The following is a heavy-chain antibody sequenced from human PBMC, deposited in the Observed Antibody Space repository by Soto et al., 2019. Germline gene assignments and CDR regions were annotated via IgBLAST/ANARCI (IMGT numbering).Heavy chain of an antibody. CDR2: IKADGSET. CDR3: AKGGHIDF. J-gene: IGHJ4*02. D-gene: IGHD3-16*01. CDR1: GFSFSTYW. V-gene: IGHV3-7*03. Sequence: GGSLRLSCVASGFSFSTYWMSWVRQVPGTGLEWVANIKADGSETHYVDSVRGRFTISRDNAKTSLYLQVNSLRAEDTAVYYCAKGGHIDFCGQGTLVTVSS.